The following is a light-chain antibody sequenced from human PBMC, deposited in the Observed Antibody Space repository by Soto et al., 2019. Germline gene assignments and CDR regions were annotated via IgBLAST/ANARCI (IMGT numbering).Light chain of an antibody. CDR3: QQRSNWPIT. Sequence: EIVMTQSPAALSVSPGERVTLSCRASQSISFNLAWYQQKPGQAPRLLIYIASTRAAGIPARFSGSGSGTEFTLTISSLEPEDFAVYYCQQRSNWPITFGQGTRLEIK. J-gene: IGKJ5*01. CDR2: IAS. V-gene: IGKV3-15*01. CDR1: QSISFN.